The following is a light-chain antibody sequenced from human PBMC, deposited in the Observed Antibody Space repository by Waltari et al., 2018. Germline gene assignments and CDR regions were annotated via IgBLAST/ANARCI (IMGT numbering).Light chain of an antibody. Sequence: QSVLTQPPSVSGAPGQRVTISCTGSSSNIGADYDVHWYQHLPGTAPKFLLYCNNNRPSWVPDRFSGSKSVISASLVIPGLQSEYEADYYCQSYDGSLSASAIFGGGTKVTVL. CDR1: SSNIGADYD. CDR2: CNN. V-gene: IGLV1-40*01. CDR3: QSYDGSLSASAI. J-gene: IGLJ2*01.